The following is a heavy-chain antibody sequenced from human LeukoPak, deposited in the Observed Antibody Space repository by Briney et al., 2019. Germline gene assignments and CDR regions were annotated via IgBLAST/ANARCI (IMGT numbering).Heavy chain of an antibody. CDR3: ARVNGYWYFDL. CDR2: IGTAGDT. D-gene: IGHD2-8*01. V-gene: IGHV3-13*04. CDR1: GFTFSSYD. J-gene: IGHJ2*01. Sequence: PGGTLRLSCAASGFTFSSYDMHWVRQATGKGLEWVSAIGTAGDTYYPGSVKGRFTISRENAKNSLYLQMNSLSAGDTAVYYCARVNGYWYFDLWGRGTLVTVSS.